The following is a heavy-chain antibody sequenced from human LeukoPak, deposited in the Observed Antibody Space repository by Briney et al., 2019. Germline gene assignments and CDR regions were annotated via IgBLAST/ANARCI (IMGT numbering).Heavy chain of an antibody. CDR3: ASSSGGSYEDWFDP. Sequence: ASVKVSCKASGHTFTSYYMHWVRQAPGQGLEWMGVIYPSGGSTSYAQKFQGRVTMTRDTSTSTVYMELSSLRSEDTAVYYCASSSGGSYEDWFDPWGQGTLVTVSS. V-gene: IGHV1-46*01. J-gene: IGHJ5*02. CDR2: IYPSGGST. D-gene: IGHD1-26*01. CDR1: GHTFTSYY.